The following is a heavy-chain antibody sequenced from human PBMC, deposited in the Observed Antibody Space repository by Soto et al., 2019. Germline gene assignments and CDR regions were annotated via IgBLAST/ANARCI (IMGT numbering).Heavy chain of an antibody. Sequence: QVQLVQSGAEVRKPGSSVRVSCKASGDRFSTYAFNWVRQAPGQGLEWLGGIMTFFGAAMYAQKFQGRVTITADELTATVYMEVSGLRYEDTAVYYCARGGKERFRGPGMDVWGQGTTVTVSS. J-gene: IGHJ6*02. V-gene: IGHV1-69*01. CDR3: ARGGKERFRGPGMDV. D-gene: IGHD1-1*01. CDR2: IMTFFGAA. CDR1: GDRFSTYA.